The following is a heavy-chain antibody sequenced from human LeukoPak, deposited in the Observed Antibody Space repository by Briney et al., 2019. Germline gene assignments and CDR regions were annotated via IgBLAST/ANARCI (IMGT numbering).Heavy chain of an antibody. J-gene: IGHJ6*01. Sequence: GGSLRLSCAASGFTVSNNYMSWVGQAPGKGLEWVSVIYSGGGSTYYAYSVRGRFTISRHSYKNTLYLHMNSLRAEDTAVYDCPKDRRYYGASGYGLTYYYYGMDGGRGGGTVSVCS. CDR3: PKDRRYYGASGYGLTYYYYGMDG. CDR1: GFTVSNNY. D-gene: IGHD3-22*01. V-gene: IGHV3-53*04. CDR2: IYSGGGST.